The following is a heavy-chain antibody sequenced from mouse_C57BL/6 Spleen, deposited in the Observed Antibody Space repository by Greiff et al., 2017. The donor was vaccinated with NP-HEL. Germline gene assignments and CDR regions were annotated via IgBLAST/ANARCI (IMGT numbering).Heavy chain of an antibody. J-gene: IGHJ4*01. D-gene: IGHD1-1*01. CDR2: IYPGDGDT. CDR1: GYAFSSSW. CDR3: ARGITTVVAAYYAMDY. V-gene: IGHV1-82*01. Sequence: QVQLKQSGPELVKPGASVKISCKASGYAFSSSWMNWVKQRPGKGLEWIGRIYPGDGDTNYNGKFKGKATLTADKSSSTAYMQLSSLTSEDSAVYFCARGITTVVAAYYAMDYWGQGTSVTVSS.